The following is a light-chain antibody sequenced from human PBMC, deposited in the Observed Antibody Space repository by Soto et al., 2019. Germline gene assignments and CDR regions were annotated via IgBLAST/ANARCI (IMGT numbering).Light chain of an antibody. CDR2: AAS. Sequence: AIQMTQSPSSLSASVGDTVTITCLASQCIRNDLGWYQQKQGKAPKLLIYAASSLQSGVPSRFSGSVSGTDFTLTSSSLQPEDFATYCCRHAYNYPLTFGRGTEVELK. V-gene: IGKV1-6*01. J-gene: IGKJ1*01. CDR1: QCIRND. CDR3: RHAYNYPLT.